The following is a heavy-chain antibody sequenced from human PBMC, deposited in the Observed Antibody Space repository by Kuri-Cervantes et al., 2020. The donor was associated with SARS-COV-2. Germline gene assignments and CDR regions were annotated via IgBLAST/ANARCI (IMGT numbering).Heavy chain of an antibody. CDR2: IYYSGST. V-gene: IGHV4-39*01. D-gene: IGHD3-22*01. CDR3: ARTSGYYSDYFDY. Sequence: SETLSLTCTVSGGSISSSSYYRGWIRQPPGKGLEWIGSIYYSGSTYYNPSLKSRVTVSVDTSKNQFSLKLSSVTAADTAVYYCARTSGYYSDYFDYWGQGTLVTVSS. J-gene: IGHJ4*02. CDR1: GGSISSSSYY.